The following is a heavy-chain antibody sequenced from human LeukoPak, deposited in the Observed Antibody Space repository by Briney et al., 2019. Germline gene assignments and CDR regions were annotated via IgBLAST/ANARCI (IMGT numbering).Heavy chain of an antibody. CDR2: ISAYNGDT. D-gene: IGHD6-19*01. CDR3: VRDPSNNSGWKPGFGP. CDR1: GYTFTSHG. J-gene: IGHJ5*02. Sequence: ASVKVSCKASGYTFTSHGISWVRQAPGQGLEWMGWISAYNGDTKYAQNLQGRVTLTTYTLTTTPYLERRGLTPDNRAVYYCVRDPSNNSGWKPGFGPWGQGTLVPVPP. V-gene: IGHV1-18*01.